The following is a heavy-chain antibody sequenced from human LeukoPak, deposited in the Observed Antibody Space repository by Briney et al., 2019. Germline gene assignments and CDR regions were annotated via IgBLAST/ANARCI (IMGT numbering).Heavy chain of an antibody. CDR2: INRDGSTT. J-gene: IGHJ4*02. CDR1: GFTFSNYW. V-gene: IGHV3-74*01. Sequence: GGSLRLSCAASGFTFSNYWVHWVRQAPGKGLVWVSRINRDGSTTNYADSVKGRFTVSRDNAKNTLNLQMNSLRAEDTAVYYCTRDRKSGESSEIDFWGQGTLVTVSS. D-gene: IGHD3-10*01. CDR3: TRDRKSGESSEIDF.